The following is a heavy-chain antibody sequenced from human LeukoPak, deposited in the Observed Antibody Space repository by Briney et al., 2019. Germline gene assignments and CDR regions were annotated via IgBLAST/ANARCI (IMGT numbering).Heavy chain of an antibody. V-gene: IGHV1-8*01. J-gene: IGHJ4*02. Sequence: GASVKVSCKASGYTFTSYDINWVRQATGQGLEWMGWMNPNSGNTGYAQKFQGRVTMTRNTSISTAYMELRSLRSDDTAVYYCARDLVAAAVDYWGQGTLVTVSS. D-gene: IGHD6-13*01. CDR3: ARDLVAAAVDY. CDR2: MNPNSGNT. CDR1: GYTFTSYD.